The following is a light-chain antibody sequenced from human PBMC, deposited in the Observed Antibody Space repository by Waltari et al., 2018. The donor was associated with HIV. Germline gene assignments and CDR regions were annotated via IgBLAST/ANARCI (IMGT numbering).Light chain of an antibody. CDR1: ANDVGGYTY. Sequence: QSALTQPRSVSGSPGQSVSISCTGTANDVGGYTYLSWYQHHPGKAPKLMIYDVTKRPSGVSARFSGSKSGNTASLTISGLQAEDEADYYCCSYAGSYTWVFGGGTKLTVL. CDR3: CSYAGSYTWV. J-gene: IGLJ3*02. V-gene: IGLV2-11*01. CDR2: DVT.